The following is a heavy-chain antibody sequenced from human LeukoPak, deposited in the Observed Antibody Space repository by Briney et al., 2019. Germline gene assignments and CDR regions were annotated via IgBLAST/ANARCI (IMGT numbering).Heavy chain of an antibody. J-gene: IGHJ4*02. V-gene: IGHV1-46*01. Sequence: ASVMVSCKASGYTFTVYNIHWVRQAPGQGLEWMGRINPSGGSTIYAQKFQGRVTMTSDTSTTTVYMEMSSLISEDTAVYYCARELTGGYFDYWGQGTLVTVSS. CDR2: INPSGGST. D-gene: IGHD7-27*01. CDR1: GYTFTVYN. CDR3: ARELTGGYFDY.